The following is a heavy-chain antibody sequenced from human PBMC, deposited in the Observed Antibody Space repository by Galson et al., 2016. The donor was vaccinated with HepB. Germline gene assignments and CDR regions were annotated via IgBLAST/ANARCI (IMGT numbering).Heavy chain of an antibody. J-gene: IGHJ6*02. D-gene: IGHD2-2*01. CDR2: IWYDGSNQ. V-gene: IGHV3-33*01. CDR3: ARPSAYCSSSACSGARPLHLYYYYGLNA. Sequence: SLRLSCAASGFTFSKYGMHWVRQAPGKGLEWVAVIWYDGSNQYYADSVKGRFTISRDNSKNTLYLQMNSLRAEDTAVYYCARPSAYCSSSACSGARPLHLYYYYGLNAGGQGTTVTVSS. CDR1: GFTFSKYG.